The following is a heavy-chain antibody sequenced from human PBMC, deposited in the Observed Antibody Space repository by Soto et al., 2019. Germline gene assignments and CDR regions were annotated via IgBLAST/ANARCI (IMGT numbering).Heavy chain of an antibody. Sequence: PGGSLRLSCAASGFTFSSYGMHWVRQAPGKGLEWVAVISYDGSNKYYADSVKGRFTISRDNSKNTLYLQMNSLRAEDTAVYYCAKGVHGDPTCDAFDIWGQGTMVTVS. J-gene: IGHJ3*02. V-gene: IGHV3-30*18. CDR1: GFTFSSYG. CDR2: ISYDGSNK. D-gene: IGHD4-17*01. CDR3: AKGVHGDPTCDAFDI.